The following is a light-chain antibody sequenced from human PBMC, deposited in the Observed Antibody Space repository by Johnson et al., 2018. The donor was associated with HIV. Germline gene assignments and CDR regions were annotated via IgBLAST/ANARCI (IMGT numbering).Light chain of an antibody. CDR1: SSNIGNNY. J-gene: IGLJ1*01. CDR3: GTWDNSRSTGRC. Sequence: QSVLTQPPSVSAAPGQKVTISCSGSSSNIGNNYVSWYQHLPGTAPKLLIYENNKRPSGIPDRFSGSKSGTSATLGITVLQTGDEADYYCGTWDNSRSTGRCFGPGTKVTVL. CDR2: ENN. V-gene: IGLV1-51*02.